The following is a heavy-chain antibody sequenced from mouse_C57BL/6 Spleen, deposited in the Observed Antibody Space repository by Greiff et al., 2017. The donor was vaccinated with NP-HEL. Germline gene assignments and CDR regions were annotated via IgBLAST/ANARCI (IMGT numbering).Heavy chain of an antibody. V-gene: IGHV2-4*01. Sequence: VKLMESGPGLVQPSQSLSITCTVSGFSLTSYGVHWVRQPPGKGLEWLGVIWSGGSTDYNAAFISRLSISKDNSKSQVFFKMNSLQADDTAIYYCAINWDWYFDVWGTGTTVTVSS. CDR3: AINWDWYFDV. CDR1: GFSLTSYG. J-gene: IGHJ1*03. CDR2: IWSGGST. D-gene: IGHD4-1*02.